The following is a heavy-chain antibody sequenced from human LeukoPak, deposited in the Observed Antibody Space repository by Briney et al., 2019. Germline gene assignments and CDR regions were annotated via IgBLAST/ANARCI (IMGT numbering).Heavy chain of an antibody. J-gene: IGHJ4*02. CDR2: IYTSGSA. D-gene: IGHD1-1*01. V-gene: IGHV4-61*02. CDR3: ASQRPYTGTYYFDY. Sequence: SETLSLTCTVSGGSISSGSYYWSWIRQPAGKGLEWIGRIYTSGSANYNPSLKSRVAISVDTSKNQFSLKLSSVTAADTAVYYCASQRPYTGTYYFDYWGQGTLVTVSS. CDR1: GGSISSGSYY.